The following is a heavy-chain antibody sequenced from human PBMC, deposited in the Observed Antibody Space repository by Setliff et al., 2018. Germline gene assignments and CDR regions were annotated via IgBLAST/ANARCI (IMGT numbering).Heavy chain of an antibody. CDR2: INPNSGGT. V-gene: IGHV1-2*02. D-gene: IGHD2-15*01. J-gene: IGHJ4*02. CDR3: ARESRVAATNDY. CDR1: GYTFTGFY. Sequence: ASVKVSCKASGYTFTGFYMHWVRQAPGQGLEWMGWINPNSGGTNYAQKFQGRVTMTTDTSISTAYMEVSRLTSDDTAVYYCARESRVAATNDYWGQGILVT.